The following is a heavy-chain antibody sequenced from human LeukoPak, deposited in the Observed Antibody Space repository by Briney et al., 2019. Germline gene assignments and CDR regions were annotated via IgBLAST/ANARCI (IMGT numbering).Heavy chain of an antibody. Sequence: GASVKVSCKASGYTFTSYYMHWVRQAPGQGLEWMGIINPSGGSTSYAQKFQGRVTMTRDTSTSTVYMELSSLRSEDTAVYYCARGTIRTYYYYDSSGYYFHWGQGTLVTVSS. CDR3: ARGTIRTYYYYDSSGYYFH. D-gene: IGHD3-22*01. V-gene: IGHV1-46*01. CDR2: INPSGGST. J-gene: IGHJ4*02. CDR1: GYTFTSYY.